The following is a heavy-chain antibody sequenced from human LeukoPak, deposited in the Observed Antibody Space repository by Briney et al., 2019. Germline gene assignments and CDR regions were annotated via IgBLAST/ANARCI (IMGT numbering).Heavy chain of an antibody. Sequence: PSETLSLTCTVSGGSISSSSYYWGWIRQPPGKGLEWIGSIYYSGSTYYNPSLKSRVTISVDTPKNHFSLKLSSVAAADTAVYSCARRLVGPTTIRDYWGQGTLVTVSS. CDR1: GGSISSSSYY. V-gene: IGHV4-39*01. J-gene: IGHJ4*02. CDR2: IYYSGST. D-gene: IGHD1-26*01. CDR3: ARRLVGPTTIRDY.